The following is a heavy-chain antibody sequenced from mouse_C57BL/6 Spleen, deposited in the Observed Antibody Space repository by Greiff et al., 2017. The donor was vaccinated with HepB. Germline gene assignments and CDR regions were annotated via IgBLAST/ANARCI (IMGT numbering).Heavy chain of an antibody. V-gene: IGHV5-4*03. Sequence: EVKLVESGGGLVKPGGSLKLSCAASGFTFSSYAMSWVRQTPEKRLEWVATISDGGSYTYYPDNVKGRFTISRDNAKNNLYLQMSHLKSEDTAMYYCARGIYYYGSSQVFDVWGTGTTVTVSS. CDR3: ARGIYYYGSSQVFDV. CDR1: GFTFSSYA. J-gene: IGHJ1*03. D-gene: IGHD1-1*01. CDR2: ISDGGSYT.